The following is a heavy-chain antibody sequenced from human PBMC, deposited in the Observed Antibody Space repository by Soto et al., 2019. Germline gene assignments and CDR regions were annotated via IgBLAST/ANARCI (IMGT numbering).Heavy chain of an antibody. CDR2: IYWDGDK. V-gene: IGHV2-5*02. CDR1: GFSLSTSGAA. J-gene: IGHJ5*02. D-gene: IGHD3-3*01. Sequence: SGPTLVNPTQTLTLTCTFSGFSLSTSGAAVGWVRQPPGRALEWLALIYWDGDKRYNASLGNRLTITKDTSMNQVVLTLTNVDPADTATYYCAHRATMTIFGLIIDNGLWFDPWGQGTRVTVSS. CDR3: AHRATMTIFGLIIDNGLWFDP.